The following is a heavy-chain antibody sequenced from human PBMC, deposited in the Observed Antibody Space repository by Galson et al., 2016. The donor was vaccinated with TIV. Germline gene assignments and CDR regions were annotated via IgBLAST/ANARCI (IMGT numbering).Heavy chain of an antibody. Sequence: SLRLSCADAGFTFNYYPMHWVRRAPGKGLEWVGVISYDGSSKYYADSVKGRFTISRGNSKNTLYLQMNSLRREDTAVYYCAKEVQRRLHYWGQGTLVTVSP. CDR1: GFTFNYYP. V-gene: IGHV3-30-3*01. D-gene: IGHD1-1*01. CDR2: ISYDGSSK. CDR3: AKEVQRRLHY. J-gene: IGHJ4*02.